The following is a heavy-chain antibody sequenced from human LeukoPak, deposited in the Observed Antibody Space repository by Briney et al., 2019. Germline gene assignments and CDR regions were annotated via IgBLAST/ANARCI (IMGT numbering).Heavy chain of an antibody. CDR1: GGSISSNTSGWGWY. Sequence: KASETLSLTCTVSGGSISSNTSGWGWYWGWIRQPPGKGLEWIGSIYYSGSTYYNPSLKSRVTISVDTSKNHFSLNLNSATAADTAVYYCARGLGATLGGTYYFDYWGQGTLVTVSS. CDR3: ARGLGATLGGTYYFDY. CDR2: IYYSGST. V-gene: IGHV4-39*07. J-gene: IGHJ4*02. D-gene: IGHD1-26*01.